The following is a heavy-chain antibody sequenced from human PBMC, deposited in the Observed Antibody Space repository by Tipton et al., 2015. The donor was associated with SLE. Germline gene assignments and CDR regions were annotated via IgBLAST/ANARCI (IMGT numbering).Heavy chain of an antibody. CDR1: GGSISSSSYY. CDR2: IYYSGST. V-gene: IGHV4-39*07. CDR3: ARDENTVVTLGY. J-gene: IGHJ4*02. D-gene: IGHD4-23*01. Sequence: GLVKPSETLSLTCTVSGGSISSSSYYWGWIRQPPGKGLEWIGSIYYSGSTYYNPSLKSRVTISVDTSKNQFSLKLSSVTAADTAVYYCARDENTVVTLGYWGQGTLVTVSS.